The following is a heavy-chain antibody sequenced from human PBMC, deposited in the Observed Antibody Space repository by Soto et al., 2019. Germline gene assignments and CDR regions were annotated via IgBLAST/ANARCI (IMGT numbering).Heavy chain of an antibody. CDR1: GGSISSGGYY. D-gene: IGHD3-22*01. CDR2: IYYSGST. CDR3: ARESGYYDSSGRIDY. Sequence: PSETLSLTCTVSGGSISSGGYYWSWIRQHPGKGLEWIGYIYYSGSTYYNPSLKSRVTISVDTSKNQFSLKLSSVTAADTAVYYCARESGYYDSSGRIDYWGQGTLVTVSS. J-gene: IGHJ4*02. V-gene: IGHV4-31*03.